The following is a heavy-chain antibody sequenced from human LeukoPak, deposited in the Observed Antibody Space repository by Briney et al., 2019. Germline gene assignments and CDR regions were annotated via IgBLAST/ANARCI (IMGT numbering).Heavy chain of an antibody. D-gene: IGHD6-19*01. J-gene: IGHJ3*02. Sequence: GASVKVSCKASGYTFTTYYMHWVRQAPGQGLEWMGIINPSGGSTSYAQKFQGRVTMTRDMSTSTVYMELSSLRSEDTAVYYCARGRGIAVACTGRMARAFDIWGQGTMVTVSS. CDR3: ARGRGIAVACTGRMARAFDI. CDR2: INPSGGST. V-gene: IGHV1-46*01. CDR1: GYTFTTYY.